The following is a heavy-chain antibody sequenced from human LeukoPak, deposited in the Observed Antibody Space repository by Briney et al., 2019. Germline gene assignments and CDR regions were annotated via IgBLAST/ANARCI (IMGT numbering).Heavy chain of an antibody. J-gene: IGHJ2*01. V-gene: IGHV3-11*01. CDR3: ARRTVTRDWYFDL. CDR2: ISSSGTTI. D-gene: IGHD4-17*01. Sequence: PGGSLRLSCAASGFTFSDYYMSWIRQAPGKGLEWVSYISSSGTTIYYADSVKGRFTISRDNAKNSLYLQMNSLRAEDTAVYYCARRTVTRDWYFDLWGRGTPVTVSS. CDR1: GFTFSDYY.